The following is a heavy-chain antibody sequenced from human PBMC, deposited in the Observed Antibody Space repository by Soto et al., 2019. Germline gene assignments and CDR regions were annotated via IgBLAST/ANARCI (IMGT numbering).Heavy chain of an antibody. D-gene: IGHD5-18*01. CDR1: GGTFSSYA. CDR3: ARDDVDTAMPYGMDV. Sequence: QVQMVKSGAEVKKPGSSVKVSCKASGGTFSSYAISWVRQAPGQGLEWMGGIIPIFGTANYAQKFQGRVTITADESTSTAYMELSSLRAEDTAVYYCARDDVDTAMPYGMDVWGQWTTVTVSS. J-gene: IGHJ6*02. V-gene: IGHV1-69*12. CDR2: IIPIFGTA.